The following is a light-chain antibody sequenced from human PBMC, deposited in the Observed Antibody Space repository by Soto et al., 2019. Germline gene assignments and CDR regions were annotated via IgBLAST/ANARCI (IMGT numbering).Light chain of an antibody. J-gene: IGKJ1*01. CDR1: QSVSSSY. CDR2: GAS. CDR3: QQYGSSPRT. V-gene: IGKV3-20*01. Sequence: PGERATLSCRSSQSVSSSYLAWYQQKPGQAPRLLIYGASSRDTGIPDRFSGSGSGTDFTLTISRLEPEDFAVYYCQQYGSSPRTFGQGTKVDIK.